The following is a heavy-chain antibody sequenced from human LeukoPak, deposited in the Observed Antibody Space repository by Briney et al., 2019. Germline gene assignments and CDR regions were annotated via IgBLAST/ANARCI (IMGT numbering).Heavy chain of an antibody. J-gene: IGHJ4*02. CDR1: GYSISSGYY. CDR3: ARLRMGMGSVDY. CDR2: IYHSGST. D-gene: IGHD7-27*01. Sequence: PSETLSLTCAVSGYSISSGYYWGWIRQPPGKGLEWIGSIYHSGSTYYNPSPKSRVTISVDTSKNQFSLKLSSVTAADTAVYYCARLRMGMGSVDYWGQGTLVTVSS. V-gene: IGHV4-38-2*01.